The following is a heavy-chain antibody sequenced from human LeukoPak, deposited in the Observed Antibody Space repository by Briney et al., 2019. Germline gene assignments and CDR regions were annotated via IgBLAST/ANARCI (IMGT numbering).Heavy chain of an antibody. Sequence: GGSLRLSCAASGFTVSSNYMSWVRQAPGRGLEWVSVIYSGGSTYYADSVKGRFTISRDNAKDTLYLHMNSLRPEDTAVYYCARAQVGAPTDLWGQGTLVTVSS. CDR3: ARAQVGAPTDL. V-gene: IGHV3-66*01. D-gene: IGHD1-26*01. J-gene: IGHJ5*02. CDR2: IYSGGST. CDR1: GFTVSSNY.